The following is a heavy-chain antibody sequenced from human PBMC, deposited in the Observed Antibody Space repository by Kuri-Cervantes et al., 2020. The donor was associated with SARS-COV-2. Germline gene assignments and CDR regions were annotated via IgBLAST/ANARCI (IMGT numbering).Heavy chain of an antibody. CDR3: ARGLFYFDY. V-gene: IGHV4-34*01. CDR1: GFTFSSYS. J-gene: IGHJ4*02. Sequence: ESLKISCAASGFTFSSYSMNWVRQPPGKGLEWIGEINHSGSTNYNPSLKSRVTISVDTSKNQFSLKLSSVTAADTAVYYCARGLFYFDYWGQGTLVTVSS. CDR2: INHSGST.